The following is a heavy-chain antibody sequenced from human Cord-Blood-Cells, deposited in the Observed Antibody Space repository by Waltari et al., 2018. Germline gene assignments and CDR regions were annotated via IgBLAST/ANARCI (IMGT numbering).Heavy chain of an antibody. CDR2: INHSGST. CDR3: ARVQSGYFDY. Sequence: QVQLQQWGAGLLKPSETLSLTCAVYGGSFSGYYWSWIRQPPGKGLEWIGEINHSGSTNYTPSLKSRVTISVDTSKNQFSLKLSAVTAADTAVYYCARVQSGYFDYWGQGTLVTVSS. D-gene: IGHD3-10*01. CDR1: GGSFSGYY. J-gene: IGHJ4*02. V-gene: IGHV4-34*01.